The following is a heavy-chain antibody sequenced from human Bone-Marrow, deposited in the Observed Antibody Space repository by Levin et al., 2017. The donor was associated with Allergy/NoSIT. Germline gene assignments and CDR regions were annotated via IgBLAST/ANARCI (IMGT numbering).Heavy chain of an antibody. V-gene: IGHV5-51*01. Sequence: GESLKISCQASGYIFTTYWIGWVRQRPGKGLEWLGVIYPANSDTKYSPSFQGHVTISADQSITTAFLQWSSLPASDTGIYYCARHEDTYSSGSYNYYQYCDNWGPGTLVTVSS. CDR1: GYIFTTYW. CDR2: IYPANSDT. J-gene: IGHJ4*02. D-gene: IGHD5-18*01. CDR3: ARHEDTYSSGSYNYYQYCDN.